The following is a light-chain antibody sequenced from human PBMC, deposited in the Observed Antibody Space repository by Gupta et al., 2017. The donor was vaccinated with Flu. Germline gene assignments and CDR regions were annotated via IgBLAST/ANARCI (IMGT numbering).Light chain of an antibody. CDR3: SSYRDYKNVI. J-gene: IGLJ2*01. Sequence: TSSEVGGHSVVSWHQQHPGKAPELMINKISRRPAMVPNLFSGSKANNTASLTVAVLHAEDEAYYYCSSYRDYKNVIFGGGTKLTVL. CDR1: SSEVGGHSV. V-gene: IGLV2-8*01. CDR2: KIS.